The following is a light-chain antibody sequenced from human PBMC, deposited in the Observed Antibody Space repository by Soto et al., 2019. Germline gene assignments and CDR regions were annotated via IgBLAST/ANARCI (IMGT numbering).Light chain of an antibody. CDR2: SNN. J-gene: IGLJ2*01. Sequence: QSVLTQPPSASGTPGQRVTISCSGSSSNIGSNTVNWYQQLPGTAPKLLIYSNNQRPSGVPDRFSGSKSGTSASLAISGLQSEDEDDYYCAAWDDSLNALVVFGGGTKLTVL. CDR1: SSNIGSNT. V-gene: IGLV1-44*01. CDR3: AAWDDSLNALVV.